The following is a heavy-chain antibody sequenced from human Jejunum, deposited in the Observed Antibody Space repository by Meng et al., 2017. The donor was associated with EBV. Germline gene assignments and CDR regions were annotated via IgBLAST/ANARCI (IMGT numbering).Heavy chain of an antibody. J-gene: IGHJ4*02. Sequence: QFVARGGGLVQPGESLSLSCAASGFTFSGHAMQWVRQAPGKGLKWVALISNDGNNKYYADSVKGRFTISRDNSKNTLYLQMNSLRVDDTALYYCTREWGADYWGQGTLVTVSS. V-gene: IGHV3-30-3*01. D-gene: IGHD3-16*01. CDR2: ISNDGNNK. CDR1: GFTFSGHA. CDR3: TREWGADY.